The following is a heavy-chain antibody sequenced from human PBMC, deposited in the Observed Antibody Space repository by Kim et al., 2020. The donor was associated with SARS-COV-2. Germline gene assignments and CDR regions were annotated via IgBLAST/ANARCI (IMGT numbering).Heavy chain of an antibody. CDR2: IWYDGSNK. CDR1: GFTFSSYG. V-gene: IGHV3-33*01. Sequence: GGSLRLSCAASGFTFSSYGMHWVRQAPGKGLEWVAVIWYDGSNKYYADSVKGRFTISRDNSKNTLYLQMNSLRAEDTAVYYCARDPLREQWLVRLPDFWGQGTLVTVSS. D-gene: IGHD6-19*01. J-gene: IGHJ4*02. CDR3: ARDPLREQWLVRLPDF.